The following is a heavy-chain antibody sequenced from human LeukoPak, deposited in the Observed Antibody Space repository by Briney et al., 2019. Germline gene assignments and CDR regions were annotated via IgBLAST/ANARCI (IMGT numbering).Heavy chain of an antibody. V-gene: IGHV3-11*01. CDR1: GFTFSDYY. Sequence: GGSLRLSCAASGFTFSDYYMSWIRQAPGKGLEWVSYISSSGSTIYYADSVKGRFTISRDNAKNSLYLQMNSLRAEDTAVYYCAREPWIAAAGPEPFFDYWGQGTLVTVSS. J-gene: IGHJ4*02. CDR2: ISSSGSTI. CDR3: AREPWIAAAGPEPFFDY. D-gene: IGHD6-13*01.